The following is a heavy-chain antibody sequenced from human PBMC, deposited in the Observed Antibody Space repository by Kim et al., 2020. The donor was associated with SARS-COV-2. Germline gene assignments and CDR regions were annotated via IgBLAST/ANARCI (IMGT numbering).Heavy chain of an antibody. CDR1: GFTFSSYS. D-gene: IGHD3-10*01. J-gene: IGHJ3*02. Sequence: GGSLRLSCAASGFTFSSYSMNWVRQAPGKGLEWVSYISSSSSTKYYADAVKGRFTIPRDNAKNSLYLQKNRLRAEDTAVYYCARDRGVREFRGGGVISPIDAFDIWGQGTMVTVSS. CDR3: ARDRGVREFRGGGVISPIDAFDI. V-gene: IGHV3-48*04. CDR2: ISSSSSTK.